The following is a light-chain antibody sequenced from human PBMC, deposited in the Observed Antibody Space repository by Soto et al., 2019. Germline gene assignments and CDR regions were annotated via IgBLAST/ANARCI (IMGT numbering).Light chain of an antibody. V-gene: IGKV2-30*01. J-gene: IGKJ1*01. Sequence: VMTQSPLSLPGTSGPPPSLACRASHTVVYSNGSAYLHGFQPRPGQSPTRLIYEVSHRDSGVPDRFSGSGSGTDFTLKISRVEAEDVGVYYCMQFTHWPWTFGQGTKVDIK. CDR2: EVS. CDR3: MQFTHWPWT. CDR1: HTVVYSNGSAY.